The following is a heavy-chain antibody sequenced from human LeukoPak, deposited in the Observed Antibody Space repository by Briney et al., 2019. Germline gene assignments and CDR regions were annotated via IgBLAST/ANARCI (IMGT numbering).Heavy chain of an antibody. CDR2: IWHDGSNK. Sequence: PGGSLRLSCAASGFTFSSYGMHWVRQAPGKGLEWVAVIWHDGSNKYYADSVKGRFTISRDNSKNTLYLQMSSLRAEDTAVYYCARVAKLMAYYYGMDVWGQGTTVTVSS. D-gene: IGHD2-8*01. CDR1: GFTFSSYG. V-gene: IGHV3-33*01. CDR3: ARVAKLMAYYYGMDV. J-gene: IGHJ6*02.